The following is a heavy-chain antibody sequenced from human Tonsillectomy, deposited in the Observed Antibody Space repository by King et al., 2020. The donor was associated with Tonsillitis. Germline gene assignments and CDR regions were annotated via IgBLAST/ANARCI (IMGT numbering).Heavy chain of an antibody. J-gene: IGHJ5*02. CDR2: IIPIFDST. Sequence: VQLVQSGAEVKKPGSSVTVSCTASGGTFTSYAITWVRQAPGQGLEWMGGIIPIFDSTNYAQKFQGRVTITADDSTSTVYLDLSSLTSEDTAVYYCARGVPDIAVSRPPAWFDPWGQGTLVTVSS. CDR1: GGTFTSYA. V-gene: IGHV1-69*01. CDR3: ARGVPDIAVSRPPAWFDP. D-gene: IGHD2-15*01.